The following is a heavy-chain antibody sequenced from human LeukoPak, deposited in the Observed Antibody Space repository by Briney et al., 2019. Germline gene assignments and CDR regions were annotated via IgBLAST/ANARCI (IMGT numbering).Heavy chain of an antibody. CDR1: GGSISSYY. CDR3: ARQEGYCSGGSCYSDIDY. CDR2: IYYSGNT. D-gene: IGHD2-15*01. Sequence: SETLSLTCTVSGGSISSYYWSWIRQPPGKGLEWIGYIYYSGNTNYNPSLKSRVTISVDTSKNQFSLKLSSVTAADTAVYYCARQEGYCSGGSCYSDIDYWGQGTLVTVSS. V-gene: IGHV4-59*08. J-gene: IGHJ4*02.